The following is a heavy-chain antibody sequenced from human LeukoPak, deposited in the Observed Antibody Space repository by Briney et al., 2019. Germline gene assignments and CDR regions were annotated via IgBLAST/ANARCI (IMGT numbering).Heavy chain of an antibody. Sequence: GRSLRLSCAASGFTFNNHDMHWVRQAPGKGLQWVAGISYDGRNKYYADSVKGRFTISRDNSKNTLNLQMNSLRTEDTAVYYCAKPRDIDSWAFDVWGQGTMVTVS. J-gene: IGHJ3*01. CDR1: GFTFNNHD. D-gene: IGHD2-15*01. CDR3: AKPRDIDSWAFDV. CDR2: ISYDGRNK. V-gene: IGHV3-30*18.